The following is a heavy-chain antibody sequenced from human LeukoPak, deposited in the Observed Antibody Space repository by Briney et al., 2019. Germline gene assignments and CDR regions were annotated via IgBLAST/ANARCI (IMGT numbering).Heavy chain of an antibody. J-gene: IGHJ2*01. CDR2: GYYSGVT. V-gene: IGHV4-39*01. Sequence: KASETLSLTCTVSGGSISDSSHYWGWFRQPPGKRPEWLGTGYYSGVTYYRPSLKSRVTIFVDTSKNQYSLKLTSVTAADTAVYYCARLSTYESSAQWYFDLWGRGALFTVSS. D-gene: IGHD3-22*01. CDR3: ARLSTYESSAQWYFDL. CDR1: GGSISDSSHY.